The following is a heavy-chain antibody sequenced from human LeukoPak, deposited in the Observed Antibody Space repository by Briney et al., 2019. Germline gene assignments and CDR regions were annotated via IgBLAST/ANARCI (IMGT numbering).Heavy chain of an antibody. V-gene: IGHV3-74*01. CDR1: GFTFSSYW. J-gene: IGHJ4*02. CDR3: ARHLTYGGWNS. Sequence: GGSLRLSCAASGFTFSSYWMQWVRQAPGEGLVWVSRINSDGSSASYADSVKGRFTISRDNAKNTLYLQMNSLRAENTAVYYCARHLTYGGWNSWGQGTLVTVSS. CDR2: INSDGSSA. D-gene: IGHD4-23*01.